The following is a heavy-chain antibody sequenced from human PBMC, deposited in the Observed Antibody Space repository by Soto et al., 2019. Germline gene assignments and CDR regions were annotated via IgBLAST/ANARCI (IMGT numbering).Heavy chain of an antibody. CDR2: IYTSGTT. CDR1: GGSIRSYY. D-gene: IGHD6-25*01. V-gene: IGHV4-4*07. CDR3: AREGSSGFGMDV. J-gene: IGHJ6*02. Sequence: QGQLQQSGPGLVKPSETLSLTCTVSGGSIRSYYWSWIRQPAGKALEWIGRIYTSGTTNSNPSLKSRVTILLDTAKNQFSLDLSSVSDADTAVYYCAREGSSGFGMDVWGQGTTVTVSS.